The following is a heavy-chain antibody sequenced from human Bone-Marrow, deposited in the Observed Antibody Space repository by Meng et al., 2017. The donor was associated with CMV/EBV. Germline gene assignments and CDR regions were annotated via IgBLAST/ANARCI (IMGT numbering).Heavy chain of an antibody. D-gene: IGHD3-3*01. Sequence: GGSINSSNWGSWVRQPPGKGLEWIGEIYHSGSTNYNPSLKSRVTISVDKSKNQFSLKLSSVTAADTAVYYCARAERDYDFWSDPLDYWGQGTLVTVSS. CDR2: IYHSGST. J-gene: IGHJ4*02. CDR1: GGSINSSNW. CDR3: ARAERDYDFWSDPLDY. V-gene: IGHV4-4*02.